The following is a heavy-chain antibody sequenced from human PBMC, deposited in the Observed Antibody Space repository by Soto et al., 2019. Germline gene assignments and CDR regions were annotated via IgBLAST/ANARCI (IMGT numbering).Heavy chain of an antibody. CDR2: ISYDGSNK. V-gene: IGHV3-30*18. CDR1: GFTVSIYG. D-gene: IGHD3-16*01. Sequence: PGGSLRLSCAASGFTVSIYGMHWVRQAPGKGLEWVAVISYDGSNKYYADSVKGRFTISRDNSKHTLYLQMNSLRADDTAVYYWGKAPGGKGGSFHIWGKGQMVTVS. J-gene: IGHJ3*02. CDR3: GKAPGGKGGSFHI.